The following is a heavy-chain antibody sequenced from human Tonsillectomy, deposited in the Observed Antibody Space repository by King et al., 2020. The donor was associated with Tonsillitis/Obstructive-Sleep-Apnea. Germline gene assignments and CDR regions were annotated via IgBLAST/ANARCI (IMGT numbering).Heavy chain of an antibody. CDR2: MNPNSGNT. J-gene: IGHJ4*02. Sequence: VQLVQSGAEVKKPGASVKVSCKASGYTFTSYDINWVRQATGQGPEWMGWMNPNSGNTDYAQKFQGRVTMTRNTSISTAYMELSSLRSEDTAVYYCATPPLDCSSTSCYWYFDYWGQGTLVTVSS. V-gene: IGHV1-8*01. CDR3: ATPPLDCSSTSCYWYFDY. CDR1: GYTFTSYD. D-gene: IGHD2-2*01.